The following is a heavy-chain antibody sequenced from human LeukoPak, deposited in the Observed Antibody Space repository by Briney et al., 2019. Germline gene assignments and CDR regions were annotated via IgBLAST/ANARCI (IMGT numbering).Heavy chain of an antibody. CDR3: ARAPLTPGWYFDL. Sequence: SETLSLTCAVFGGSFSAYYWIWIRQPPGKGLEWTGEINHSGSTNYNPSLKSRVTISVDTSKNQFSLKLSSVTAADTAVYYCARAPLTPGWYFDLWGRGTLVTVSS. CDR2: INHSGST. V-gene: IGHV4-34*01. D-gene: IGHD3-10*01. CDR1: GGSFSAYY. J-gene: IGHJ2*01.